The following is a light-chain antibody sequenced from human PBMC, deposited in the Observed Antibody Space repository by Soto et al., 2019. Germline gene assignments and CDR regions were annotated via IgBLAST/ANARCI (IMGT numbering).Light chain of an antibody. V-gene: IGLV2-8*01. J-gene: IGLJ1*01. CDR1: SSDVGGYNY. Sequence: QSVLTQPPSASGSPGQSLTISCTGTSSDVGGYNYVSWYQQHPGKAPKLMIYEVTNRPSDIPDRFSGSKSGNTASLTVSGLQAEDEADYYCSSYAGTNNYDFGSGRKVIGL. CDR3: SSYAGTNNYD. CDR2: EVT.